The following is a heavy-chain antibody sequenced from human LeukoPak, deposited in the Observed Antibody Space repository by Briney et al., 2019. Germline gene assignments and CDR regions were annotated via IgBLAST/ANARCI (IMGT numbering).Heavy chain of an antibody. CDR1: GFTFSDYY. D-gene: IGHD6-13*01. Sequence: PGGSLRLSCAASGFTFSDYYMSWIRQAPGKGLEWVSYISSSGSTIYYADSVKGRFTISRDNAKNSLYLQMNSLRAEDTAVYYCARVVSIAADLVGYYGMDVWGQGTTVTVSS. V-gene: IGHV3-11*01. J-gene: IGHJ6*02. CDR2: ISSSGSTI. CDR3: ARVVSIAADLVGYYGMDV.